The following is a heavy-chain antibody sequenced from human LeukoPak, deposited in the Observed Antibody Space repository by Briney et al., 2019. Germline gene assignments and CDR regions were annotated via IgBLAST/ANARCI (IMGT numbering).Heavy chain of an antibody. CDR1: GGSISSYY. J-gene: IGHJ5*02. Sequence: PSETLSLTYTVSGGSISSYYWSWIRQPPGKGLEWIGYIYYSGSTNYNPSLKSRVTISVDTSKNQFSLKLSSVTAADTAVYYCARDTQDSYGFHWFDPWGQGTLVTVSS. CDR2: IYYSGST. V-gene: IGHV4-59*01. D-gene: IGHD5-18*01. CDR3: ARDTQDSYGFHWFDP.